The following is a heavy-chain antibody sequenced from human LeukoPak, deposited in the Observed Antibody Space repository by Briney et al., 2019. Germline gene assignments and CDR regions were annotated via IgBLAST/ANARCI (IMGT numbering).Heavy chain of an antibody. CDR2: ISGSGGST. CDR3: AKRETGYSYGKAYWYFDL. V-gene: IGHV3-23*01. CDR1: GFTFSSYA. J-gene: IGHJ2*01. D-gene: IGHD5-18*01. Sequence: GGSLRLSCAASGFTFSSYAMSWVRRAPGKGLEWVSTISGSGGSTYYADSVKGRFTISGDNSKNTLYLQMNSLRAEDTAVYYCAKRETGYSYGKAYWYFDLWGRGTLVTVSS.